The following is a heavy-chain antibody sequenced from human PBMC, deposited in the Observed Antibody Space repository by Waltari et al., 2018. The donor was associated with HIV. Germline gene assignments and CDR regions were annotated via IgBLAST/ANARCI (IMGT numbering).Heavy chain of an antibody. CDR3: ARDQGGIAVAGTPGDY. CDR2: INPNSGGT. D-gene: IGHD6-19*01. Sequence: QVQLVQSGAEVKKPGASVKVSCKASGYTFTGYYMHWLRQAPRQGLEWMGWINPNSGGTNYAQKFQGRVTMTRDTSISTAYMELSRLRSDDTAVYYCARDQGGIAVAGTPGDYWGQGTLVTVSS. CDR1: GYTFTGYY. J-gene: IGHJ4*02. V-gene: IGHV1-2*02.